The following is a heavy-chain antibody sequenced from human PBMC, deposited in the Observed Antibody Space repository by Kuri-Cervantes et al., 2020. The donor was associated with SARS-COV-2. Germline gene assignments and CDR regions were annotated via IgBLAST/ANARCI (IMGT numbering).Heavy chain of an antibody. J-gene: IGHJ3*02. V-gene: IGHV1-8*02. CDR1: GYTFTSYD. D-gene: IGHD1-26*01. Sequence: ASVKVSCKASGYTFTSYDINWVRQATGQGLEWMGWMNPNSGNTGYAQKFQGRVTMTRNTSISTAYMELNSLRAEDTAVYYCAREGSYGYAFDIWGQGTMVTVSS. CDR2: MNPNSGNT. CDR3: AREGSYGYAFDI.